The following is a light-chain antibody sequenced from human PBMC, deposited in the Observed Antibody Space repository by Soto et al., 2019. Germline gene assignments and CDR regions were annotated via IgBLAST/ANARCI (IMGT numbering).Light chain of an antibody. CDR2: KAS. J-gene: IGKJ4*01. Sequence: DIQMTQSPSTLSASVGDRVTITCRASQSISTWLAWYQQKPGKAPKLLIYKASSLEGGVPSRFGGSGSGTLFNITIISLHPDDFATYYCQQYNTYPLTGGGGNTVDIK. CDR3: QQYNTYPLT. V-gene: IGKV1-5*03. CDR1: QSISTW.